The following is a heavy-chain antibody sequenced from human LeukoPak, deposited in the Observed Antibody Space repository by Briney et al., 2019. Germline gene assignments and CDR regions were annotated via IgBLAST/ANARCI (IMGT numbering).Heavy chain of an antibody. CDR3: ARRAFGSGYYFDY. J-gene: IGHJ4*02. Sequence: SVKVSCKASGGTFSSYAISWVRQAPGQGLEWMGRIIPIFGTANYAQKFQGRVTITADESTSTAYMELSSLRSEDTAVYYCARRAFGSGYYFDYWGQGTLVTVSS. V-gene: IGHV1-69*13. D-gene: IGHD3-22*01. CDR2: IIPIFGTA. CDR1: GGTFSSYA.